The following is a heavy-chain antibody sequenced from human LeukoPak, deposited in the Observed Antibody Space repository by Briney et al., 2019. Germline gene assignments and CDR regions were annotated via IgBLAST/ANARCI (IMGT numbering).Heavy chain of an antibody. Sequence: PSQTLSLTCAVSGGSISSGGSSWSWIRQPPGKGLEWIGYIYHSGSTYYNPSLKSRVTISLDRSRNQFSLKLSSVTAADTAVYYCAAPYYYYDSSGYYPPWGQGTLVTVSS. D-gene: IGHD3-22*01. V-gene: IGHV4-30-2*01. CDR3: AAPYYYYDSSGYYPP. CDR2: IYHSGST. J-gene: IGHJ5*02. CDR1: GGSISSGGSS.